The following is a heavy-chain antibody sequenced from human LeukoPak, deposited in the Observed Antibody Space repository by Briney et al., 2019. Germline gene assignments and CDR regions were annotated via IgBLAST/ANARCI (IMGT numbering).Heavy chain of an antibody. CDR2: INHSGST. V-gene: IGHV4-34*01. D-gene: IGHD3-3*01. J-gene: IGHJ5*02. CDR1: GGSFSGYY. CDR3: ARDPGTIFGVVIGNWFDP. Sequence: SETLSLTCAVHGGSFSGYYWSWIRQPPGKGLEWIGEINHSGSTNYNPSLKSRVTISVDTSKNQFSLKLSSVTAADTAVYYCARDPGTIFGVVIGNWFDPWGQGTLVTVSS.